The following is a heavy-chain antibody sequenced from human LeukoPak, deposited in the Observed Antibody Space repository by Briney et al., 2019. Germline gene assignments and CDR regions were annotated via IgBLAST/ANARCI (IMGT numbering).Heavy chain of an antibody. V-gene: IGHV4-59*01. CDR3: ARDLDY. CDR1: GGSIGSYY. CDR2: IYYSGST. Sequence: PSETLSLTCTVSGGSIGSYYWSWIRQPPGKGLEWIGYIYYSGSTNYNPSPKSRVTISVDTSKNQFSLKLSSVTAADTAVYYCARDLDYWGQGTLVTVSS. J-gene: IGHJ4*02.